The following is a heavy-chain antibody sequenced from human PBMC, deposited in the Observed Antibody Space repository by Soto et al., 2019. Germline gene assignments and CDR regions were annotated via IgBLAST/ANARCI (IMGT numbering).Heavy chain of an antibody. CDR2: FDPEDGET. V-gene: IGHV1-24*01. J-gene: IGHJ6*02. Sequence: ASVKVSCKVSGYTLTELSMHWVRQAPGKGLEWMGGFDPEDGETIYAQKFQGRVTMTEDTSTDTAYMELSSLRSEDTAVYYCARGGDMEAAVAKSEYDYGMDFWG. D-gene: IGHD6-13*01. CDR3: ARGGDMEAAVAKSEYDYGMDF. CDR1: GYTLTELS.